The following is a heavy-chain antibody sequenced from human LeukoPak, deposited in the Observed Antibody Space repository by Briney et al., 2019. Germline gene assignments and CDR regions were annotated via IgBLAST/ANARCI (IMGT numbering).Heavy chain of an antibody. D-gene: IGHD2-2*01. CDR3: ARGVVPAANREYYYYYYMDV. V-gene: IGHV1-2*02. CDR1: GYTSTGYY. Sequence: ASVKVSCKAFGYTSTGYYMHWVRQAPGQGLEWMGWINPNSGGTNYTQKFQGRVTMTRDTSISTAYMELSRLRSDDTAVYYCARGVVPAANREYYYYYYMDVWGKGTTVTVSS. J-gene: IGHJ6*03. CDR2: INPNSGGT.